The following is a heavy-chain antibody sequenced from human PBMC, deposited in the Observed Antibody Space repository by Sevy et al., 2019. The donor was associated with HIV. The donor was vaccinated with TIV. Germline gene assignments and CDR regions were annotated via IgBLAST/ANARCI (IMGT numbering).Heavy chain of an antibody. CDR1: GFTFSSYS. CDR2: ISSSSYI. J-gene: IGHJ4*02. D-gene: IGHD4-17*01. Sequence: GGSLRLSCAASGFTFSSYSMNWVRQAPGKGLEWVSSISSSSYIYYADSVKGRFTISRDNAKNSLYLQMNSLRAEDTAVYYCARDYGGNSEVGDYWGQGTLVTVSS. V-gene: IGHV3-21*01. CDR3: ARDYGGNSEVGDY.